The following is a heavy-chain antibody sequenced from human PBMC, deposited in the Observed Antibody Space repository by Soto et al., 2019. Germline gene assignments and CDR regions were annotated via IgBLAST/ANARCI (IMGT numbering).Heavy chain of an antibody. CDR1: GYPVTAYY. Sequence: QLHLVQSGAVVKKPGASVTVSCSASGYPVTAYYMHWVRQAPGRGLEWMGGINPATGAAKYTQTFQGRVTMPRDTSTSTVFMELSGLTSEDTAVFYCARGGGVGVAGSAAFDMWGRGTLVTVSS. D-gene: IGHD3-3*01. J-gene: IGHJ3*02. CDR3: ARGGGVGVAGSAAFDM. CDR2: INPATGAA. V-gene: IGHV1-2*02.